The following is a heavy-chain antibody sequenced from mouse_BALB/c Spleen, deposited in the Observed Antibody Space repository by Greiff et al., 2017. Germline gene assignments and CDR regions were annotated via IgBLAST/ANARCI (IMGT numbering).Heavy chain of an antibody. V-gene: IGHV1-69*02. D-gene: IGHD2-1*01. CDR3: ARRGYGNPGY. CDR2: IDPSDSYT. Sequence: QVQLQQPGAELVKPGASVKLSCKASGYTFTSYWMHWVKQRPGQGLEWIGEIDPSDSYTNYNQKFKGKATLTVDKSSSTAYMQLSSLTSEDSAVYYCARRGYGNPGYWGQGTTLTVSS. J-gene: IGHJ2*01. CDR1: GYTFTSYW.